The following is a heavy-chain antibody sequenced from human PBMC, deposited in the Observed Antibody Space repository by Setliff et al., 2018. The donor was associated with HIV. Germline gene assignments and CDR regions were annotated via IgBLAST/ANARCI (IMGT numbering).Heavy chain of an antibody. CDR2: IYASGST. Sequence: KPSETLSLTCTVSGGSISSGGYYWSWIRHHPGKGLEWIGYIYASGSTNYNPSLKSRVTISIDTSENQFSLRLNSVTAADTAVYYCARRIQLRDSSGRSCWTFDIWGQGTMVTVSS. V-gene: IGHV4-61*08. CDR1: GGSISSGGYY. J-gene: IGHJ3*02. CDR3: ARRIQLRDSSGRSCWTFDI. D-gene: IGHD2-15*01.